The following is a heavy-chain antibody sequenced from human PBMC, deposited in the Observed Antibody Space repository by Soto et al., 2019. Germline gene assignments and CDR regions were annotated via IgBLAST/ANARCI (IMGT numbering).Heavy chain of an antibody. CDR2: ISYDGSNT. V-gene: IGHV3-30*18. J-gene: IGHJ4*02. CDR1: GFTFSSYG. CDR3: AKEGGLSGSYYISSSYYFDS. Sequence: SGFTFSSYGMHWVRQAPGKGLEWVAIISYDGSNTYYADSVKGRFTISRDNSKNTLYLQMNSLRAEDTSVYYCAKEGGLSGSYYISSSYYFDSWGQGALVTVSS. D-gene: IGHD1-26*01.